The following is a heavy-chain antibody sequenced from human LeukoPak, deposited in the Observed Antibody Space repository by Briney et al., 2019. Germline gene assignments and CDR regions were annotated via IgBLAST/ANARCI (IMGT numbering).Heavy chain of an antibody. D-gene: IGHD2-2*01. V-gene: IGHV1-46*01. CDR1: GYTFTSYY. CDR2: INPSGGST. Sequence: ASVKVSCKASGYTFTSYYMHWVRQAPGQGLEWMGIINPSGGSTSYAQKFQGRVTMTRDMSTSTVYMGLSSLRSEDTAVYYRARELVPKTYYMDVWGKGTTVTVSS. CDR3: ARELVPKTYYMDV. J-gene: IGHJ6*03.